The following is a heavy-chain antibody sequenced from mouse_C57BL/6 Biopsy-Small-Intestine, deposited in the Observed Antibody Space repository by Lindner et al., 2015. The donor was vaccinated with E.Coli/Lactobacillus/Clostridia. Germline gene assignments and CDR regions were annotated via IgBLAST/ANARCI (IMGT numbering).Heavy chain of an antibody. CDR1: GYAFTEYN. CDR3: ARSFGSMFAY. Sequence: VQLQESGAELAKPGASVKLSCKASGYAFTEYNIHWVKQRSGQGLEWIGWFYPGRGSVTYHEKFKDRATLTADKSSNTVYMELSRLTSEDSAVYFCARSFGSMFAYWGQGTLVTVSA. J-gene: IGHJ3*01. D-gene: IGHD1-2*01. CDR2: FYPGRGSV. V-gene: IGHV1-62-2*01.